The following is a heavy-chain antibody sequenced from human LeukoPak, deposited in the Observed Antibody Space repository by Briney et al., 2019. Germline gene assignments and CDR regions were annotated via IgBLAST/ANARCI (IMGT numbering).Heavy chain of an antibody. CDR2: INHSGST. D-gene: IGHD3-10*01. J-gene: IGHJ4*02. CDR1: GGSFSGYY. CDR3: ARCYYGSGLDY. V-gene: IGHV4-34*01. Sequence: PSETLSLTCAVYGGSFSGYYWSWIRQPPGKGLEWIGEINHSGSTNYNPSLKSRVTISVDTSKNQFSLKLSSVTAADTAVYYCARCYYGSGLDYWGQGTLVIVSS.